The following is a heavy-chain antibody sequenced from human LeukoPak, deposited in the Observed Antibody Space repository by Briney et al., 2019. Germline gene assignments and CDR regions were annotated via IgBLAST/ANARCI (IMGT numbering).Heavy chain of an antibody. V-gene: IGHV3-23*01. CDR1: GFTFSSYA. D-gene: IGHD5-18*01. CDR2: ISGSGGST. CDR3: AKGITWIQLWLADY. Sequence: GGSLRLSCAASGFTFSSYAMSWVRQAPGRGLEWVSAISGSGGSTYYADSVRGRFTISRDNSKDTLYLQMNSLRAEDTAIYYCAKGITWIQLWLADYWGQGTLVTVSS. J-gene: IGHJ4*02.